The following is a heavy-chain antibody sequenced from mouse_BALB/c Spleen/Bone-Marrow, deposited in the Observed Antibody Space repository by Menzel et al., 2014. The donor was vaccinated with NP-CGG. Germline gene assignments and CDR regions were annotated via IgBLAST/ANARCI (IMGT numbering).Heavy chain of an antibody. CDR2: INPDSSTI. CDR3: ARLNCYGNLFV. CDR1: GFEFSRYW. Sequence: VKVVESGGGLVQPGGSLQLSCAASGFEFSRYWMSWVRQAPGKGLEWIGEINPDSSTINYTPSLKDKFIISRDNAKSTLYLQMSKVRSEDTAVDYCARLNCYGNLFVWDAGTTVTVSS. J-gene: IGHJ1*01. D-gene: IGHD1-1*01. V-gene: IGHV4-1*02.